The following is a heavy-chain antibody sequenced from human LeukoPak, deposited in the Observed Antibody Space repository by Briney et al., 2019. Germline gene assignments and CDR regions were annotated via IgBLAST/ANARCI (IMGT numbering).Heavy chain of an antibody. J-gene: IGHJ5*02. CDR1: GFTFSSYG. V-gene: IGHV3-23*01. Sequence: PGGTLRLSCAASGFTFSSYGMSWVRQAPGKGLEWVSAISGSGDVTHYADSVKGRFTVSRDNSKNTLYLQMNSLRAEDTAVFYCASVVMSTMTMNWFDPWGQGTLVTVSS. CDR2: ISGSGDVT. CDR3: ASVVMSTMTMNWFDP. D-gene: IGHD4-17*01.